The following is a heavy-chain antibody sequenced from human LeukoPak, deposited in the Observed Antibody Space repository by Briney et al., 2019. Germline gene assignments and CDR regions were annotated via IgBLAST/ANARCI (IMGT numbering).Heavy chain of an antibody. CDR2: IYSGGST. J-gene: IGHJ3*02. Sequence: GGSLRLSCAASGFTVSSNYMCWVRQAPGKGLEWVSVIYSGGSTYYADSVKGRFTISRDNSKNTLYLQMNSLRVEDTAVYYCAREGSGESWPTLDIWGQGTTVTVSS. CDR1: GFTVSSNY. V-gene: IGHV3-53*01. D-gene: IGHD3-10*01. CDR3: AREGSGESWPTLDI.